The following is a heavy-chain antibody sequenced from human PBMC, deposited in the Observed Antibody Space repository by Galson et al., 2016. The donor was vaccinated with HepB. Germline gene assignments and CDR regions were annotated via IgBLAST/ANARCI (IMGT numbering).Heavy chain of an antibody. V-gene: IGHV3-33*08. CDR3: ARDQGTGYLGIDY. J-gene: IGHJ4*02. Sequence: SLRLSCATSGFTFSSYWMTWVRQAPGKGLEWVAVIYFNGRNKYYTDSVKGRFTISRDNSKNTVNLQMNDLRAEYTAAYFCARDQGTGYLGIDYWGQGTLVTVSS. D-gene: IGHD3-22*01. CDR1: GFTFSSYW. CDR2: IYFNGRNK.